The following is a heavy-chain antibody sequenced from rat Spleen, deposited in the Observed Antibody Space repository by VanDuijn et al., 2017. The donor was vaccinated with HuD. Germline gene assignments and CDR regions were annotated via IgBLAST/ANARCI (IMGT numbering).Heavy chain of an antibody. Sequence: EVQLVESGGGRVQPGRSLKLSCVASGITFNNYWMTWIRQAPGKGLEWVASISNTGDSTYYLDSVKGRFTISRNNAKSTLYLQMSSLRSEDTATYYCSPLPGRNLAYWGQGVVVTVSS. CDR2: ISNTGDST. CDR3: SPLPGRNLAY. J-gene: IGHJ2*01. V-gene: IGHV5-31*01. CDR1: GITFNNYW. D-gene: IGHD1-4*01.